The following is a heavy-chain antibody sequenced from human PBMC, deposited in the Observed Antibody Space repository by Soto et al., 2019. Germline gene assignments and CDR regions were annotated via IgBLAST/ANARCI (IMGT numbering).Heavy chain of an antibody. CDR1: GGSFSGYY. D-gene: IGHD6-6*01. V-gene: IGHV4-34*01. CDR2: INHSGST. CDR3: AAIAARPSRNYYYYYMDV. Sequence: QVQLQQWGAGLLKPSETLSLTCAVYGGSFSGYYWSWIRQPPGKGLEWIGEINHSGSTNYNPSLKSRVTISVDTSKNQFSLKLRSVTAADTAVYYCAAIAARPSRNYYYYYMDVWGKGTTVTVSS. J-gene: IGHJ6*03.